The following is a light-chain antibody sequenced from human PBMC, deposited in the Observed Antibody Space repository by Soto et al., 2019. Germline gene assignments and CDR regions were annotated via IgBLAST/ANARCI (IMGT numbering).Light chain of an antibody. CDR3: AAWDDSLNGYV. Sequence: QSVLTQPPSASGTPGHRLSIFCSGSSSNIGGNTVNWYQQVPGTAPKLLIYSEDQRPSGVPDRFSGSKSATSASLAISGLQSEDDADYYCAAWDDSLNGYVFGTGTKVTVL. J-gene: IGLJ1*01. V-gene: IGLV1-44*01. CDR1: SSNIGGNT. CDR2: SED.